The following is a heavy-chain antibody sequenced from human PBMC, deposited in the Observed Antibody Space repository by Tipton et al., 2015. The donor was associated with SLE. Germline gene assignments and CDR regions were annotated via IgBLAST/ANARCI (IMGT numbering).Heavy chain of an antibody. Sequence: QLVQSGAEVKKPGASVTVSCKVSGYTLTELSIYWVRQAPGKGLQWMGGFDPEDGETIYAQKFQGRVTMTEDTSTDTAYMELSSLRSEDTAVYYCATSSAYDPSYFDSWGQGTLVTVSS. D-gene: IGHD3-22*01. CDR1: GYTLTELS. CDR3: ATSSAYDPSYFDS. V-gene: IGHV1-24*01. J-gene: IGHJ4*02. CDR2: FDPEDGET.